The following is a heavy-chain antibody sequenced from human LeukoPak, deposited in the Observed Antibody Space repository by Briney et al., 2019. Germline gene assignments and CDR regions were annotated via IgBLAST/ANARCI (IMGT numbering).Heavy chain of an antibody. Sequence: SGTLSLTCTVSGGSISSYYWSWIRQPPGKGLEWIGYINYSGSTNYNPSLKSRVTISVDTSKNQFSLKLSSVTAADTAVYYCAVMSNYYDSSAYYPFNHWGQGTLVTVSS. CDR1: GGSISSYY. CDR3: AVMSNYYDSSAYYPFNH. V-gene: IGHV4-59*08. D-gene: IGHD3-22*01. J-gene: IGHJ4*02. CDR2: INYSGST.